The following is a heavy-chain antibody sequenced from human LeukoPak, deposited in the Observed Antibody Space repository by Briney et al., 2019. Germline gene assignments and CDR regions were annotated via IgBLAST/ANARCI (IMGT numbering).Heavy chain of an antibody. V-gene: IGHV3-15*01. D-gene: IGHD6-6*01. Sequence: GGSLGLSCAASGFTFSNAWMSWVRQAPGKGLEWVDRIKSKTDGGTTDYAAPVKGRFTISRDDSKNTLYLQMNSLKTEDTAVYYCTTEEGHSSSRQTDYWGQGTLVTVSS. CDR2: IKSKTDGGTT. CDR3: TTEEGHSSSRQTDY. CDR1: GFTFSNAW. J-gene: IGHJ4*02.